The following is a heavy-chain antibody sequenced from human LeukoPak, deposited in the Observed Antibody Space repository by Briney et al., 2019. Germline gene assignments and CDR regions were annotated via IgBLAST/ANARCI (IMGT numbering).Heavy chain of an antibody. Sequence: ASVKVSCKASGYTFTGYYMHWVRQAPGQGLEWMGWINPNSGGTNYAQKFQGRVTMTRDTSISTAYMELSRLRSDDTAVYYCATGRGAKRGYCSGGSCARNDYWGQGTLVTVSS. D-gene: IGHD2-15*01. J-gene: IGHJ4*02. V-gene: IGHV1-2*02. CDR1: GYTFTGYY. CDR2: INPNSGGT. CDR3: ATGRGAKRGYCSGGSCARNDY.